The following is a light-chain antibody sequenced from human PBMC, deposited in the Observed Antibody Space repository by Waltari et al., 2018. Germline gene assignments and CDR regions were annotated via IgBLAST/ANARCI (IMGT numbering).Light chain of an antibody. CDR1: SSDAGFYNY. CDR2: EVN. J-gene: IGLJ2*01. CDR3: SSYAGSNNLV. V-gene: IGLV2-8*01. Sequence: QSALTQPPSASGSPGQSVTISCTGTSSDAGFYNYVSWYQQHPGKAPKLSIYEVNTRPSGVPDRFSGSKSGNTASLTVSGLQAEDEGDYYCSSYAGSNNLVFGGGTKLTVL.